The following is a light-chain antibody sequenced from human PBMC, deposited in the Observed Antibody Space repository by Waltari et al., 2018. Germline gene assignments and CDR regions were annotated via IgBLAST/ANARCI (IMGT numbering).Light chain of an antibody. V-gene: IGKV1-5*03. Sequence: DIQMTQSPSTLSASVGDRVTITCRASQTISSWLAWYQQKPGKAPELLIYKASNLESGVPSRFSGSGSGTEFTLTISSLQPDDFATYYCQQYNSFSLTFGGGTKVEIK. J-gene: IGKJ4*01. CDR1: QTISSW. CDR3: QQYNSFSLT. CDR2: KAS.